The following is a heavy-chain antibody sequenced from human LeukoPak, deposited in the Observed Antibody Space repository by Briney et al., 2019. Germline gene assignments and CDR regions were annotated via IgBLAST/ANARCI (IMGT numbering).Heavy chain of an antibody. CDR1: GFTFSSYA. Sequence: GGSLRLSCAASGFTFSSYAMSWVRQAPGKGLEWVSAISGSGGSTYYADSVKGRFTISRDNSKNTLYLQMNSLRAEDTAVYYCAKRVGRYGSGSYTGFDYWGQGTLVTVSS. CDR3: AKRVGRYGSGSYTGFDY. J-gene: IGHJ4*02. D-gene: IGHD3-10*01. V-gene: IGHV3-23*01. CDR2: ISGSGGST.